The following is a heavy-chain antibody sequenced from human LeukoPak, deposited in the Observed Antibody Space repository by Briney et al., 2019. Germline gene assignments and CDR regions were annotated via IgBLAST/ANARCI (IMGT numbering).Heavy chain of an antibody. CDR3: ACEGGYDSDY. CDR2: INHSGST. D-gene: IGHD5-12*01. Sequence: SETLSLTCAAYGGSFSGYYWSWIRQPPGKGLEWIGEINHSGSTNYNPSLKSRVTISVNTSKNQFSLKLSSVTAADTAVYYCACEGGYDSDYWGQGTLVTVSS. CDR1: GGSFSGYY. J-gene: IGHJ4*02. V-gene: IGHV4-34*01.